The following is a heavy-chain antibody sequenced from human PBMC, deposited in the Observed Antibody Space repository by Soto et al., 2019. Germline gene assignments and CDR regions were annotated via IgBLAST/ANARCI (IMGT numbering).Heavy chain of an antibody. D-gene: IGHD3-10*01. Sequence: PSETLSLTCTVSGGSISSYYWSWIRQPPGKGLEWIGYIYYSGSTNYNPSLKSRVTISVDKSKNQFSLKLSSVTAADTAVYYCAREFKLVRGVIIINWFDPWGQGTLVTVSS. CDR2: IYYSGST. CDR1: GGSISSYY. V-gene: IGHV4-59*12. J-gene: IGHJ5*02. CDR3: AREFKLVRGVIIINWFDP.